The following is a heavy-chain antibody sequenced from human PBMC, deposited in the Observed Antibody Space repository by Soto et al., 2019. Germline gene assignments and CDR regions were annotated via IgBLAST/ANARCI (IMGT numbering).Heavy chain of an antibody. J-gene: IGHJ5*02. CDR2: ISGSGGST. CDR3: AKVGGSVLVPPARSKNWFDP. V-gene: IGHV3-23*01. D-gene: IGHD2-2*01. Sequence: GGSLRLSCAAFGFTSSNYAMSWVRQAPGKGLEWVSGISGSGGSTYYADSVKGRFTISRDNSKNTLYLQMNSLRAEDTAVYYCAKVGGSVLVPPARSKNWFDPWGQGTLVTVSS. CDR1: GFTSSNYA.